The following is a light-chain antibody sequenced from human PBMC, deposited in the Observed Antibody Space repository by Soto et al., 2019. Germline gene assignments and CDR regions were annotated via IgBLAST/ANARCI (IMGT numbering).Light chain of an antibody. CDR2: KAS. CDR1: QSISSW. V-gene: IGKV1-5*03. CDR3: QQHNSYPWT. Sequence: DIQMTQSPSTLSASVGDRVTITCRASQSISSWLAWYQQKPGKAPKLLIYKASSLESGVPSRFSGSGSGTEFTLTISSLQPDDFATYYCQQHNSYPWTFGQGTRWIS. J-gene: IGKJ1*01.